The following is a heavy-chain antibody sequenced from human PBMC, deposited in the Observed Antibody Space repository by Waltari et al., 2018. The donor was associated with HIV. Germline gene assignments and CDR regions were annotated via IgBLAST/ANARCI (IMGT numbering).Heavy chain of an antibody. CDR3: ASNSYGSGHISAIDI. CDR2: INPSGGST. Sequence: QVQLVQSGAEVKKPGASVKVSCKASGDTFTSYYIHWVRQAPGQGLEWMGIINPSGGSTSDAQKFQSSATMTRDTSTSTVYMELSSRCSEATAVYYWASNSYGSGHISAIDIWGQGTMVTVSS. D-gene: IGHD2-15*01. CDR1: GDTFTSYY. J-gene: IGHJ3*02. V-gene: IGHV1-46*03.